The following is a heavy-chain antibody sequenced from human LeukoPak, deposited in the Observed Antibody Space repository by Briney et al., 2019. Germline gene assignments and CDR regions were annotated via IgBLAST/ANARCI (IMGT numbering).Heavy chain of an antibody. D-gene: IGHD3-22*01. J-gene: IGHJ4*02. CDR2: MNPNSGNT. CDR3: ARGSKDSSGYYFGPPTDY. CDR1: GYTFINYD. Sequence: ASVKVSCKASGYTFINYDINWVRQATGQGLEWMGWMNPNSGNTGYAQKFQGRVTITRNTSISTAYMELSSLRSEDTAVYYCARGSKDSSGYYFGPPTDYWGQGTLVTVSS. V-gene: IGHV1-8*03.